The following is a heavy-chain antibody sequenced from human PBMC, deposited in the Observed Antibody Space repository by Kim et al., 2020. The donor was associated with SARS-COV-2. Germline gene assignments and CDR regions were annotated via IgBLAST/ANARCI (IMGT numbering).Heavy chain of an antibody. Sequence: GGSLRLSCAASGFTFSSYAMSWIRQAPRKGLEWVSAISGSGGSTYYADSVKGRFTISRDNSKNTLYLQMNSLRAEDTAVYYCAKVGWYSGSYYGEFDYWGQGTLVTVSS. CDR2: ISGSGGST. D-gene: IGHD1-26*01. CDR1: GFTFSSYA. J-gene: IGHJ4*02. V-gene: IGHV3-23*01. CDR3: AKVGWYSGSYYGEFDY.